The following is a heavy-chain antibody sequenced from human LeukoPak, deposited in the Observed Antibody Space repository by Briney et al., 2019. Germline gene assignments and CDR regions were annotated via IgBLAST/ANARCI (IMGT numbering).Heavy chain of an antibody. CDR3: ARGREFGS. J-gene: IGHJ5*02. CDR2: IKQGGSDT. V-gene: IGHV3-7*04. Sequence: PGGSLRLSCAASGFTFSSYWMSWVRQAPGKGLEWVANIKQGGSDTYYADSVKGRFTISRDNAKNTLYLQMNSLRAEDRALYYCARGREFGSWGQGTLVTVSS. D-gene: IGHD3-10*01. CDR1: GFTFSSYW.